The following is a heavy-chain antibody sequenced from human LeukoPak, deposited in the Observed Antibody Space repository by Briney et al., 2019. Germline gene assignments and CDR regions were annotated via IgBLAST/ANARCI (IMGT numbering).Heavy chain of an antibody. V-gene: IGHV1-2*02. Sequence: ASVKVSCKASGYTFTGYYMHWVRKAPGPGLEWMGWTNPNSGGTNYAQKFQGRVTMTRDTSISTAYMELSRLRSDDTAVYYCARDLSGWGKNPTCDYWGQGTLVTVSS. J-gene: IGHJ4*02. D-gene: IGHD7-27*01. CDR3: ARDLSGWGKNPTCDY. CDR1: GYTFTGYY. CDR2: TNPNSGGT.